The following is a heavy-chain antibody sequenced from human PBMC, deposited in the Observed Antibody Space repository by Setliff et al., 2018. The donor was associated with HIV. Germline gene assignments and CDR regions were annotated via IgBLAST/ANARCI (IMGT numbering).Heavy chain of an antibody. CDR1: GGSFSGYY. J-gene: IGHJ4*02. CDR2: INHSGST. CDR3: ARGSPSSSWYGEYAY. D-gene: IGHD6-13*01. V-gene: IGHV4-34*01. Sequence: LSLTCAVYGGSFSGYYWSWIRQPPGKGLEWIGEINHSGSTFYSPSLKSRVTISVDTSKNQFSLKLSSVTAADTAIYYCARGSPSSSWYGEYAYWGQGTLVTAPQ.